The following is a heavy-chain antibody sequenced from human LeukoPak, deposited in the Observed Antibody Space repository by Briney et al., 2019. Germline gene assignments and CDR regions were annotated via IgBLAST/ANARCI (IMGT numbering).Heavy chain of an antibody. D-gene: IGHD6-13*01. Sequence: SETLSLTCTVSGGSISSHYWSWVRQPPGKGLEWVGDIYYSGSTKYNASLKRRVTISVDTSKNQFSLKLSSVTAADTAVYYCAREGIGYSSSWPYFDYWGQGTLVTVSS. CDR2: IYYSGST. CDR3: AREGIGYSSSWPYFDY. V-gene: IGHV4-59*11. J-gene: IGHJ4*02. CDR1: GGSISSHY.